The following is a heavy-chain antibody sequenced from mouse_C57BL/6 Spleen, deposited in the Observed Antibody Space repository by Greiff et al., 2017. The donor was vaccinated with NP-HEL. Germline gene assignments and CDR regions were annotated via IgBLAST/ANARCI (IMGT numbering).Heavy chain of an antibody. CDR2: IDPSDSYT. V-gene: IGHV1-50*01. CDR3: AREDGSSYNDY. CDR1: GYTFTSYW. D-gene: IGHD1-1*01. Sequence: QVQLQQPGAELVKPGASVKLSCKASGYTFTSYWMQWVKQRPGQGLEWIGEIDPSDSYTNYNQKFKGKATLTVDTSSSTAYMQLSSLTSEDSAVYYCAREDGSSYNDYWGQGTTLTVSS. J-gene: IGHJ2*01.